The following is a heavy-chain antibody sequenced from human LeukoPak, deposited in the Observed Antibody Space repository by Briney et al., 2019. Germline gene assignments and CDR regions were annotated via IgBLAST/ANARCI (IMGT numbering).Heavy chain of an antibody. CDR2: ISYDGSNK. CDR1: GFTFSSYG. D-gene: IGHD3-22*01. CDR3: AKSELDSSGMDGAFDI. J-gene: IGHJ3*02. V-gene: IGHV3-30*18. Sequence: GGSLRLSCAASGFTFSSYGMHWVRQAPGKGPEWVAVISYDGSNKYYADSVKGRFTISRDNSKNTLYLQMNSLRAEDTAVYYCAKSELDSSGMDGAFDIWGQGTMVTVSS.